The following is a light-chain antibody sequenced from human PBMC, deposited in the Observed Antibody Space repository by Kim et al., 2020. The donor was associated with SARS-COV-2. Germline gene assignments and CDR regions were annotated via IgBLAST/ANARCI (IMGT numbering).Light chain of an antibody. CDR1: QSVSSY. CDR2: GAS. CDR3: QQYNNWPWT. J-gene: IGKJ1*01. Sequence: ASPGERATLYPRARQSVSSYLPWYQQTPGQAPRPLIYGASTRPTGIPARFSGSGSGTEFTLTISRLQSEDCAVYYFQQYNNWPWTFGQGTKVDIK. V-gene: IGKV3-15*01.